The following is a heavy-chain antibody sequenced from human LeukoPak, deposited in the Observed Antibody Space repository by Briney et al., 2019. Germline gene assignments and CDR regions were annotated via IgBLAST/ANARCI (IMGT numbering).Heavy chain of an antibody. J-gene: IGHJ6*02. Sequence: SETLSLTCTVSGGSISSYNYYWGWIRQPPGKGLEWIGEINHSGSTNYNPSLKSRVTISVDTSKNQFSLKLSSVTAADTAVYYCAGRRIVGATSYYYYGMDVWGQGTTVTVSS. CDR3: AGRRIVGATSYYYYGMDV. V-gene: IGHV4-39*07. D-gene: IGHD1-26*01. CDR2: INHSGST. CDR1: GGSISSYNYY.